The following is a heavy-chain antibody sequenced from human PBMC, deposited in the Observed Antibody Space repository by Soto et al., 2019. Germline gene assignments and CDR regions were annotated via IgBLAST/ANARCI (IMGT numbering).Heavy chain of an antibody. CDR2: IIPILGIA. D-gene: IGHD3-22*01. V-gene: IGHV1-69*02. Sequence: QVQLVQSGAEVKKPGSSVKVSCKASGGTFSSYTISWVLQAPGQGLEWMGRIIPILGIANYAQKFQGRVTLTADKTTSTAYRELRSLRSEETAVYYCARHGADSSGYYSFDSWGQGTLVTVSS. CDR1: GGTFSSYT. CDR3: ARHGADSSGYYSFDS. J-gene: IGHJ4*02.